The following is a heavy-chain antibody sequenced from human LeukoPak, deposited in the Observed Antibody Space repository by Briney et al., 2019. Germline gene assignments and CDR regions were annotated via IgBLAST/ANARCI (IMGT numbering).Heavy chain of an antibody. D-gene: IGHD2-15*01. CDR2: ISSSADTI. CDR3: VTAPTRTYSVY. J-gene: IGHJ4*02. CDR1: GFTFSDYY. V-gene: IGHV3-11*04. Sequence: GGSLRLSCVASGFTFSDYYMSWIRQTPGKGLEWVSYISSSADTIYYTDSVKGRFTISRDNAKNSLFLQMNSPRPEDTAVYYCVTAPTRTYSVYWGQGILVTVSS.